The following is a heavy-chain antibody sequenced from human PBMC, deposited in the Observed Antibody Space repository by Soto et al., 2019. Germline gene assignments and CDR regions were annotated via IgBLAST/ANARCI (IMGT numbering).Heavy chain of an antibody. V-gene: IGHV1-8*01. CDR2: MNPNSGNT. Sequence: QVQLVQSGAEVRKPGASVKDSCKASGFAFTGYDINWVRQATGQGLEWMGWMNPNSGNTGSAQKFQGRVTMTRNTSISTAYMELSRLRSEDTAIYYCARVGASPQDYWGQGTLVTVSS. CDR1: GFAFTGYD. J-gene: IGHJ4*02. CDR3: ARVGASPQDY. D-gene: IGHD3-10*01.